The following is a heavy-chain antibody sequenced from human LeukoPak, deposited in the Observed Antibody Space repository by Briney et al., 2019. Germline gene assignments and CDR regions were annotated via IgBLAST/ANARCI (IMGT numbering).Heavy chain of an antibody. CDR1: GGSFSGYY. CDR3: ARGPRARHRLGWPYPDYYYYYGMDV. D-gene: IGHD3-16*01. J-gene: IGHJ6*02. Sequence: PSETLSLTCAVYGGSFSGYYWSWIRQPPGKGLEWIGEINHSGSTNYNPSLKSRVTISVDTSKNQFSLKLSSVTAADTAVYYCARGPRARHRLGWPYPDYYYYYGMDVWGQGTTVTVSS. CDR2: INHSGST. V-gene: IGHV4-34*01.